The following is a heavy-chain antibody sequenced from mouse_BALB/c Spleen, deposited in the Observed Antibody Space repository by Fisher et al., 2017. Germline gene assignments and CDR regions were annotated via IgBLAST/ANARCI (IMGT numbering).Heavy chain of an antibody. J-gene: IGHJ4*01. D-gene: IGHD1-1*01. CDR3: ANGSSFYAMDY. V-gene: IGHV1-18*01. Sequence: KFKGKATLTVDKSSSTAYMELRSLTSEDTAVYYCANGSSFYAMDYWGQGTSVTVSS.